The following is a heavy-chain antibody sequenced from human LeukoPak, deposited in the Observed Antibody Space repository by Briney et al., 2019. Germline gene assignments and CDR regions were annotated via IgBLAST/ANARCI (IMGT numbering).Heavy chain of an antibody. V-gene: IGHV3-74*01. CDR2: INPEATTT. D-gene: IGHD3-3*01. Sequence: GGSLRLSCADSEFTLSNYWVHWVRQAPGKGLEWVSRINPEATTTNYADSVKGRFTISRDNAKNSLYLQMNSLRAEDTAVYYCGSAGVNAFDIWGQGTMVTVSS. J-gene: IGHJ3*02. CDR1: EFTLSNYW. CDR3: GSAGVNAFDI.